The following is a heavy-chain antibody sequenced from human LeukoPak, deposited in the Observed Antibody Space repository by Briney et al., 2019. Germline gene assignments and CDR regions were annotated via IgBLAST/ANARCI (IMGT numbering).Heavy chain of an antibody. J-gene: IGHJ5*02. CDR3: ARTYMTSARFDP. D-gene: IGHD2-21*02. Sequence: SETLSLTCTVSGGSISSGGYYWSWIRQHPGKGLGWIGYIHYSGSTYYNPSLKSRVTISVDTSKNQFSLKLRYVTAADTAVYYCARTYMTSARFDPWGQGTLVTVSS. CDR1: GGSISSGGYY. CDR2: IHYSGST. V-gene: IGHV4-31*03.